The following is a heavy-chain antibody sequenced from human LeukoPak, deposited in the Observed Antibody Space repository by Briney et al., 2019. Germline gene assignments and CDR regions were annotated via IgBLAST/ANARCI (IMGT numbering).Heavy chain of an antibody. CDR1: GFTFSSYD. D-gene: IGHD2/OR15-2a*01. V-gene: IGHV3-13*01. CDR3: AKGPLSHFDY. Sequence: GGSLRLSCAASGFTFSSYDMHWVRQATGKGLEWVSAIGTAGDTYYPGSVKGRFTISRDNSKNTLYLQMNSLRAEDTAVYYCAKGPLSHFDYWGQGTLVTVSS. J-gene: IGHJ4*02. CDR2: IGTAGDT.